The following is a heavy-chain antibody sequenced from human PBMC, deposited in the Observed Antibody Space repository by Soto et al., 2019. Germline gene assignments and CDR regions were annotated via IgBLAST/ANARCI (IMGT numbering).Heavy chain of an antibody. CDR1: GYTFTSYD. Sequence: ASVKVSCKASGYTFTSYDINWVRQATGQGLEWMGWMNPNSGNTGYAQKFQGRVTMTRNTSISTAYMELSSLRSEDTAMYYCARIYSGYDDIDYWGQGTLVTVSS. CDR3: ARIYSGYDDIDY. CDR2: MNPNSGNT. V-gene: IGHV1-8*01. J-gene: IGHJ4*02. D-gene: IGHD5-12*01.